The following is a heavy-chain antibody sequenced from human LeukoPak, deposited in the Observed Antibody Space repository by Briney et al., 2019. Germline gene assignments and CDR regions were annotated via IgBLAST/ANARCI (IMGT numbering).Heavy chain of an antibody. CDR1: GGFINSYY. CDR2: VYTSGIT. Sequence: KPSETLSLTCIVSGGFINSYYWSWIRPPAGKGLEWIGRVYTSGITNYNPSLKSRITMSVDTSKNQFSLKLTSVTAADTAVYYCARHNGFDRGYYYYMDVWGKGTTVTVSS. CDR3: ARHNGFDRGYYYYMDV. J-gene: IGHJ6*03. D-gene: IGHD3-9*01. V-gene: IGHV4-4*07.